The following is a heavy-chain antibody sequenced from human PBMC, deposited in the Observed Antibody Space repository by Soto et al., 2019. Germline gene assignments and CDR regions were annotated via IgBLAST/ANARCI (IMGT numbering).Heavy chain of an antibody. CDR1: GGSISSGGYY. Sequence: SETLSLTCTVSGGSISSGGYYWSWIRQHPGKGLEWIGYIYYSGSTYYNPSLKSRVTLSVDTSKNQFSLKLSSVTAADTAVYYCAREGSVYYGSGSSNNWFXPWGQGTLVTVSS. D-gene: IGHD3-10*01. V-gene: IGHV4-31*03. CDR3: AREGSVYYGSGSSNNWFXP. J-gene: IGHJ5*02. CDR2: IYYSGST.